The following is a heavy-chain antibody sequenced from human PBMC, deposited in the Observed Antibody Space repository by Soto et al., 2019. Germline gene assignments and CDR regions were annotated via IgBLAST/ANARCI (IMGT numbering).Heavy chain of an antibody. V-gene: IGHV1-3*01. CDR3: ARELQGLYYFDF. CDR2: INAGNGDT. CDR1: GYIFTSYA. Sequence: ASVKVSCKTSGYIFTSYAMHWVRQAPGQRLEWMGWINAGNGDTKYSQKFQGRVTITRDTSANTAFMELSSLRSEDTAIYYCARELQGLYYFDFWGQGALVTVSS. D-gene: IGHD4-4*01. J-gene: IGHJ4*02.